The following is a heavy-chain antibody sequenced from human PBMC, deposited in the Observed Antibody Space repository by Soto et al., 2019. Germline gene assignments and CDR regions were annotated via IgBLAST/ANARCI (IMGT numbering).Heavy chain of an antibody. CDR1: GGTFSSYT. CDR3: ARVGSSGNAFDI. V-gene: IGHV1-69*02. CDR2: IIPILGIA. J-gene: IGHJ3*02. D-gene: IGHD3-22*01. Sequence: GASVKVSCKASGGTFSSYTISWVRQAPGQGLEWMGRIIPILGIANYAQKFQGRVTITADESTSTAYMELSSLRSEDTAVYYCARVGSSGNAFDIWGQGTMVTVSS.